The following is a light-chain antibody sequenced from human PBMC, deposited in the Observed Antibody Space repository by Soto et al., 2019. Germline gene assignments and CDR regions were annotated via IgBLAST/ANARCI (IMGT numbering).Light chain of an antibody. V-gene: IGLV1-40*01. CDR3: QSYDNTLKGCV. J-gene: IGLJ1*01. Sequence: QSVLTQPPSVSGAPGQRVIISCTGGSSNIGADYEVHWYQQLPGTAPKLLIYGNTNRPSGVPDRFSGSKSGSSASLAITGLQAEDVAEYYCQSYDNTLKGCVFGTGTSSPS. CDR1: SSNIGADYE. CDR2: GNT.